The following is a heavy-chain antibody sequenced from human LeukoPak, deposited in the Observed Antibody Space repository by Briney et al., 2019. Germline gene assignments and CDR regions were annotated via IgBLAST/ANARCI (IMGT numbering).Heavy chain of an antibody. J-gene: IGHJ3*02. Sequence: PGGSLPLSCAASGFTVSSKYMSWVRLAPGKGLEWVSVIYSGGSTYYADSVKGRFTISRDNSKNTLYLQMNSLRAEDTAVYYCARDNYAQGAFDIWGQGTMVTVSS. CDR2: IYSGGST. CDR3: ARDNYAQGAFDI. CDR1: GFTVSSKY. V-gene: IGHV3-53*05. D-gene: IGHD2-2*01.